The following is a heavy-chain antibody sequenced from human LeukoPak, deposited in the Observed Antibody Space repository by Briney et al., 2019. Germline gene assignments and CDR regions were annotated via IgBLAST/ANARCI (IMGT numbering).Heavy chain of an antibody. CDR3: VRSGYNWGFDY. CDR2: ISPNSGDT. J-gene: IGHJ4*02. CDR1: GYTSTAYH. Sequence: ASVRVSCKASGYTSTAYHMHWVRQAPGLGLEWMGWISPNSGDTGFAQKFQGRVTMTRDTSISTAYLELSRLRSDDTAVYYCVRSGYNWGFDYWGQGTLVTVSS. V-gene: IGHV1-2*02. D-gene: IGHD1-1*01.